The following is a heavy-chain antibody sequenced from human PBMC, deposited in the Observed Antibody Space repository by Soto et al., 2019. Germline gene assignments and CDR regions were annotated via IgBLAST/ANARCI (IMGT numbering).Heavy chain of an antibody. J-gene: IGHJ6*02. CDR1: GYTFTNYG. CDR2: ISAYNGNI. V-gene: IGHV1-18*01. Sequence: SVKVSCKASGYTFTNYGISWVRQAPGQGLEWMGWISAYNGNINYAQKLQGRVTMTTDTSTSTAYMELRSLRSDDTAMYYCARDRSPGYYYYGMDVWGQGTTVTVSS. D-gene: IGHD7-27*01. CDR3: ARDRSPGYYYYGMDV.